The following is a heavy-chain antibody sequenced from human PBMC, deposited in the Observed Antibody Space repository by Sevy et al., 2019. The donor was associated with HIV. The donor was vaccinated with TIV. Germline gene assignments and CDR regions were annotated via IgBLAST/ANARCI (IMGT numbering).Heavy chain of an antibody. CDR1: GFTFSSYA. Sequence: GESLKISCAASGFTFSSYAMHWVRQAPGKGLEWVAVISYDGSNKYYADSVKGRFTISRDNSKNTLYLQMNSLRDEETDVYYCASLYEFWSGYPTNPPNIDYWGQGTLVTVSS. V-gene: IGHV3-30-3*01. CDR2: ISYDGSNK. CDR3: ASLYEFWSGYPTNPPNIDY. J-gene: IGHJ4*02. D-gene: IGHD3-3*01.